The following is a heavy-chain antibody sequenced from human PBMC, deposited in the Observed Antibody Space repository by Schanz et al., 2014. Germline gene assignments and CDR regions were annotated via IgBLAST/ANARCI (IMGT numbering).Heavy chain of an antibody. CDR3: AKSQGSSFDS. Sequence: EVQLLESGGGLVQPGGSLRLSCAASGFTFRGYAMSWVRQAPGRGLEWVSGISGSGASTYYADSVKGRFTISRDNSNKTVDLQMNSLRAEDTAVYFCAKSQGSSFDSWGQGTLVTVSS. D-gene: IGHD6-13*01. CDR1: GFTFRGYA. J-gene: IGHJ4*02. V-gene: IGHV3-23*01. CDR2: ISGSGAST.